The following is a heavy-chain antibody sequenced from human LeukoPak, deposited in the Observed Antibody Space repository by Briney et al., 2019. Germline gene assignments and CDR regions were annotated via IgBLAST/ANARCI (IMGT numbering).Heavy chain of an antibody. J-gene: IGHJ4*02. D-gene: IGHD3-22*01. CDR1: GDSISSGDYC. Sequence: PSETLSLTCTVSGDSISSGDYCWSWIRQPAGKGLEWIGRISSSGSTNYNPSLKSRVTISVDTSKNQFSLKLSSVTAADTAVYYCARMSRSSGYYPYLFDYWGQGTQVTVSS. CDR3: ARMSRSSGYYPYLFDY. CDR2: ISSSGST. V-gene: IGHV4-61*02.